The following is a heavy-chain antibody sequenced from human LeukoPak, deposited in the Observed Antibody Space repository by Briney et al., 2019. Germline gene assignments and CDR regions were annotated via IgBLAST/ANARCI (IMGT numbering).Heavy chain of an antibody. CDR1: GFTFINFA. CDR3: ARDRSGSWYAFDI. J-gene: IGHJ3*02. Sequence: TTGGSLRLSCGASGFTFINFAMTSVRQAPGKGLEWVSSIVGSSSAYYADSLKGRFTISRDNAKNSLYLQLNSMRAEDTAVYYCARDRSGSWYAFDIWGQGTMVTVSS. CDR2: IVGSSSA. V-gene: IGHV3-69-1*01. D-gene: IGHD6-13*01.